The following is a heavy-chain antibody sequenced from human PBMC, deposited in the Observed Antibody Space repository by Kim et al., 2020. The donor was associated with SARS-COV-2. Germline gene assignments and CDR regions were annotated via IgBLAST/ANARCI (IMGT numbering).Heavy chain of an antibody. V-gene: IGHV3-23*01. Sequence: GGSLRLSCAASGFTFSSYAMSWVRQAPGKGLEWVSAISGSGGSTYYADSVKGRFTISRDNSKNTLYLQMNSLRAEDTAVYYCAKEGHEGQRVLAGYYYYYYMDVWGKGTTVTVSS. CDR3: AKEGHEGQRVLAGYYYYYYMDV. CDR1: GFTFSSYA. D-gene: IGHD6-13*01. CDR2: ISGSGGST. J-gene: IGHJ6*03.